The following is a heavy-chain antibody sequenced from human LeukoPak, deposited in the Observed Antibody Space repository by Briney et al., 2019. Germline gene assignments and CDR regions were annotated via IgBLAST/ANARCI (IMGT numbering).Heavy chain of an antibody. Sequence: PGGSLRLSCAAPGFTFSSYGMHWVRQAPGKGLEWVAVISYDGSNKYYADSVKGRFTISRDNSKNTLYLQMNSLRAEDTAVYYCAKGGWGYGSGSYDYWGQGTLVTVSS. J-gene: IGHJ4*02. V-gene: IGHV3-30*18. CDR2: ISYDGSNK. CDR1: GFTFSSYG. D-gene: IGHD3-10*01. CDR3: AKGGWGYGSGSYDY.